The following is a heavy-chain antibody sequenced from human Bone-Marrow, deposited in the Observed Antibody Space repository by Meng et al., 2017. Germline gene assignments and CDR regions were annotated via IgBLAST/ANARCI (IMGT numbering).Heavy chain of an antibody. V-gene: IGHV3-73*01. D-gene: IGHD6-19*01. CDR1: GISFSDSD. CDR2: IVTKPKSYAE. CDR3: TIYRSGHN. Sequence: GESLKISCSVSGISFSDSDIHWVRQASGKGLEWVGRIVTKPKSYAEAYAASVRGRFTISRDDSKNTAYLQMNSLRAEDTALYYCTIYRSGHNWGQGTLVTVSS. J-gene: IGHJ4*01.